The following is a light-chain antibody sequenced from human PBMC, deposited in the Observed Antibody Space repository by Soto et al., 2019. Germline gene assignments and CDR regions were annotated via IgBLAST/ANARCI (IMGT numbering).Light chain of an antibody. CDR2: DVS. Sequence: QLVLTQPASVSGSPGQSITISCTGTSSDVGAYNYVSWYQHYPGKAPKLMIYDVSNRPSGVSNRFSGSKSGNTASLTISGLQAEDEADYYCSSYTAISTVVFGGGTKLTVL. J-gene: IGLJ2*01. V-gene: IGLV2-14*03. CDR1: SSDVGAYNY. CDR3: SSYTAISTVV.